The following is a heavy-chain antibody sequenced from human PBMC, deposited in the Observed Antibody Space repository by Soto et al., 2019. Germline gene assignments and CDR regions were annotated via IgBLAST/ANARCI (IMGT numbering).Heavy chain of an antibody. CDR1: GGSISSYY. Sequence: QVQLQESGPGLVKPSETLSLTCTVSGGSISSYYWSWIRQPPGKGLEWIGYMYYSGSTNYSPPLTSRVTLSVGTSNTQFSRKLSSVTAADTAVEYCARSQGRYWGQGTLVTVSS. J-gene: IGHJ4*02. V-gene: IGHV4-59*01. CDR3: ARSQGRY. CDR2: MYYSGST.